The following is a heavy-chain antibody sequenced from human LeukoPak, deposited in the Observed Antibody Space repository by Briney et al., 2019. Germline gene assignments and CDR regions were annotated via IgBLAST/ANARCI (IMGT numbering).Heavy chain of an antibody. J-gene: IGHJ4*02. D-gene: IGHD1/OR15-1a*01. CDR2: ISGGGDAT. CDR1: GFTFHTYA. V-gene: IGHV3-23*01. CDR3: ARSLHTWNSLFDY. Sequence: PGGSLRLSCVASGFTFHTYAMTWVRRAPGKGLEWVSVISGGGDATYYAASLKGRFTISRDNSKNTLYLQMNSLRVEDTAIYYCARSLHTWNSLFDYCGRGTLLTVSS.